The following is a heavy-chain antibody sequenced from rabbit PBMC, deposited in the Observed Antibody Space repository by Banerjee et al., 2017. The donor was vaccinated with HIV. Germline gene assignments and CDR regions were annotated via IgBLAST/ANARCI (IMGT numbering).Heavy chain of an antibody. CDR1: GFSFSNKYV. D-gene: IGHD6-1*01. J-gene: IGHJ4*01. CDR3: ARGDYADYGYSFNYFNL. CDR2: INTSSGNT. Sequence: QSLEESGGDLVKPEGSLTLTCTASGFSFSNKYVMCWVRQAPGKGLEWIACINTSSGNTVYASWAKGRFTISKTSWTTVTLQMTSLTAADTATYFCARGDYADYGYSFNYFNLWGPGTLVTVS. V-gene: IGHV1S40*01.